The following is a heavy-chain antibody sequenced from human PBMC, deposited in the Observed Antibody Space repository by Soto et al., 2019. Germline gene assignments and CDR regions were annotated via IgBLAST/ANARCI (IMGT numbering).Heavy chain of an antibody. J-gene: IGHJ6*02. CDR3: AREYTAWPLAYGLDV. CDR1: GFTLSTYS. D-gene: IGHD2-2*02. Sequence: GGSLRLSCVGSGFTLSTYSINWVRQAPGKGLEWVSSISSRSDIYYADSVKGRFTISRDNAKNSVSLQMNSLRAEDTAVYYCAREYTAWPLAYGLDVWGQGTTVTVSS. V-gene: IGHV3-21*01. CDR2: ISSRSDI.